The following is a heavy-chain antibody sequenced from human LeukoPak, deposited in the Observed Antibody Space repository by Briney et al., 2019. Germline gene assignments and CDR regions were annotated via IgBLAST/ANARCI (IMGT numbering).Heavy chain of an antibody. D-gene: IGHD6-13*01. J-gene: IGHJ4*02. V-gene: IGHV1-46*01. CDR2: INPSGGST. CDR3: ARDIAAAGTFAPSYFDY. CDR1: GYTFTSYY. Sequence: ASVKVSCKASGYTFTSYYMHWVRQAPGQGLEWMGIINPSGGSTSYAQKFQGRVAMTRDMSTSTVYMELSSLRSEDTAVYYCARDIAAAGTFAPSYFDYWGQGTLVTVSS.